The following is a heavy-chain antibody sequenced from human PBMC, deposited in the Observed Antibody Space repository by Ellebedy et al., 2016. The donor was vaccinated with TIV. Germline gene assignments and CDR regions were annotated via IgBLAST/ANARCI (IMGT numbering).Heavy chain of an antibody. V-gene: IGHV4-59*01. D-gene: IGHD5-18*01. CDR1: GGSISTYY. CDR3: AREQSGYSYGSPVFYGMDV. J-gene: IGHJ6*02. Sequence: MPSETLSLTCTVSGGSISTYYWSWIRQPPGKGLEWIGNVYHSWSINYNPSLKSRVTISVDTSKNQFSLRLSSVTAADTAVYYCAREQSGYSYGSPVFYGMDVWGQGTTVTVSS. CDR2: VYHSWSI.